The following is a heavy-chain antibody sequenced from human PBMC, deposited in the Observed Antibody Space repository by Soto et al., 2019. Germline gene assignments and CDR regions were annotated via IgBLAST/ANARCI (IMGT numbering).Heavy chain of an antibody. D-gene: IGHD6-19*01. CDR2: IKDDGGDE. Sequence: EVQLVESGGGLVQPGGSLRLSCAASGFTFSPYWMSWVRQAPGKGLEWVAIIKDDGGDELYLEAVRGRFTISRDNAKKSLYLAMDSLRVEDTAVYYCAGGSGWISDTWGQGTLATVSS. CDR1: GFTFSPYW. V-gene: IGHV3-7*05. J-gene: IGHJ5*02. CDR3: AGGSGWISDT.